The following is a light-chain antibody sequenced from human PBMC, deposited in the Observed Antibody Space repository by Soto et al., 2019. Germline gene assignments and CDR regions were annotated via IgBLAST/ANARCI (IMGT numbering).Light chain of an antibody. Sequence: DIQMTQSPSTLSASVGDRVTITCRASQYIQNYVAWYQQKPGEAPKLLIYETANLASGVPSRFSGSGTGTEFTLTISSLQPDDFATYHCQQSNKYPLTFGQGTRVEI. V-gene: IGKV1-5*03. CDR3: QQSNKYPLT. CDR2: ETA. CDR1: QYIQNY. J-gene: IGKJ1*01.